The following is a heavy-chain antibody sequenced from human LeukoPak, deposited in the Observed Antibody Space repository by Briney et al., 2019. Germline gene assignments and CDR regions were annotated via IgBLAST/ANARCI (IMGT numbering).Heavy chain of an antibody. J-gene: IGHJ3*02. CDR3: AKERITMIVVVIHDAFDI. Sequence: GGSLRLSCAASGFTFSSYAMSWVRQAPGKGLEWVSAISGSGGSTYYADSVTRRFTISRDNSKNTLYLQMNSLRAEDTAVYYCAKERITMIVVVIHDAFDIWGQGTMVTVSS. V-gene: IGHV3-23*01. CDR2: ISGSGGST. D-gene: IGHD3-22*01. CDR1: GFTFSSYA.